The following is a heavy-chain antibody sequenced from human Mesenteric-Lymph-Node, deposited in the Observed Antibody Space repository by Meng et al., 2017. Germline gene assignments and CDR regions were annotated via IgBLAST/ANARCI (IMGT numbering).Heavy chain of an antibody. Sequence: GESLKISCAASGFTFSSYEMNWVRQAPGKGLEWMGIIYPGDSDTRYSPSFQGQVTISADKSISTAYLQWSSLKASDTAKYYCARPGGYGGKSYYYGMDVWGQGTTVTVSS. J-gene: IGHJ6*02. D-gene: IGHD4-23*01. CDR3: ARPGGYGGKSYYYGMDV. V-gene: IGHV5-51*01. CDR1: GFTFSSYE. CDR2: IYPGDSDT.